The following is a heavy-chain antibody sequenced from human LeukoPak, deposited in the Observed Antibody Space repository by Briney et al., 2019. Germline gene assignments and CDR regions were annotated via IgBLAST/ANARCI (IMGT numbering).Heavy chain of an antibody. D-gene: IGHD3-22*01. CDR3: ARGDNSGYYPFDY. Sequence: SETLSLTCTVSGGSISSYYWSWIRQPAGKGLEWIGRIYTTGSTNYNPSLKSRVTMSVDTSKDQFSLKMRSVTAADTAVYYCARGDNSGYYPFDYWGQGTLVTVSS. V-gene: IGHV4-4*07. J-gene: IGHJ4*02. CDR2: IYTTGST. CDR1: GGSISSYY.